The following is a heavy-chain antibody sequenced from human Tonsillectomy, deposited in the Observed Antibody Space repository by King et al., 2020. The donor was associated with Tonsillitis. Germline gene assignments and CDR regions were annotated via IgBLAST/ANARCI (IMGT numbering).Heavy chain of an antibody. J-gene: IGHJ4*02. CDR2: MFTSGST. CDR3: AIGYSYGYLNY. CDR1: GGSITSGSYY. V-gene: IGHV4-61*02. D-gene: IGHD5-18*01. Sequence: QLQESGPGLVKPAQTLSLTCTVSGGSITSGSYYWSWIRQPAGKGLEWIGRMFTSGSTNCNPSLKSRVSISVDTSKNQFSLNLSSVTAADTAVYYCAIGYSYGYLNYWGQGTLVTVSS.